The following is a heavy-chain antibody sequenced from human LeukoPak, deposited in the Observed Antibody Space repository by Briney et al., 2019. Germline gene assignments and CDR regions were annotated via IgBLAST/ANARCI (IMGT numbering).Heavy chain of an antibody. D-gene: IGHD3-10*01. CDR1: GGSFSGYY. V-gene: IGHV4-34*01. CDR2: INHSGST. Sequence: SETLSLTCAVYGGSFSGYYWSWIRQPPGKGLEWIGEINHSGSTNYNPSLESRVTISVDTSKNQFSLKLSSVTAADTAVYYCARGPTMVRVFDPWGQGTLVTVSS. J-gene: IGHJ5*02. CDR3: ARGPTMVRVFDP.